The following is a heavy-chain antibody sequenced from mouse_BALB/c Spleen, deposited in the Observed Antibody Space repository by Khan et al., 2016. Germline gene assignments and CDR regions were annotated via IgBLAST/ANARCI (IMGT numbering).Heavy chain of an antibody. CDR3: YAEVRRGYFDC. CDR1: GFNIKDYY. Sequence: VQLQQSGAELVRSGASVKLSCTASGFNIKDYYMHWVKQRPEQGLEWLGWIDPENGDTAFAPKFQGKSTITAYSSSNTSYLHLSSMRSEGTAAYYSYAEVRRGYFDCWGPGTTLAASS. V-gene: IGHV14-4*02. J-gene: IGHJ2*01. CDR2: IDPENGDT.